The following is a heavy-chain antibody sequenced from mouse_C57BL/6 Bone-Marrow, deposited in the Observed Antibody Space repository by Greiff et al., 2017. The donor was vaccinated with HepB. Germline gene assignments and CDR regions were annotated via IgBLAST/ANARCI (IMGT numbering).Heavy chain of an antibody. CDR1: GYTFTSYW. Sequence: QVQLQQPGAELVKPGASVTMSCKASGYTFTSYWITWVKQRPGQGLEWIGDIYPGSGSTNYNEKFKSKATLTVDTSSSTAYMQRSSLTSEDSAVYYCAREENSSGYVAWFAYWGQGTMVTVSA. CDR2: IYPGSGST. CDR3: AREENSSGYVAWFAY. V-gene: IGHV1-55*01. D-gene: IGHD3-2*02. J-gene: IGHJ3*01.